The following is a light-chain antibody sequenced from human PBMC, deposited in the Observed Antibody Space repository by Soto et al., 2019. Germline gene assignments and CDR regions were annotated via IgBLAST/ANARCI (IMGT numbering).Light chain of an antibody. CDR1: NSNIGAGYD. CDR3: QSYDSRLSAYV. J-gene: IGLJ1*01. V-gene: IGLV1-40*01. Sequence: QSVLTQPPSVSGAPGQRVTISCTGSNSNIGAGYDVHWYLQLPGTAPKLLVYSNNNRPLGVPDRFSGSKSGTSASLAITGLQAEDEADYYCQSYDSRLSAYVFGTGTKLTVL. CDR2: SNN.